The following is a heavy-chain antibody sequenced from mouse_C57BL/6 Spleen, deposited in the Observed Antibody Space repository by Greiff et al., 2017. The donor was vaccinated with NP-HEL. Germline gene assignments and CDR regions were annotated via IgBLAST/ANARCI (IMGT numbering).Heavy chain of an antibody. Sequence: QVQLQQPGAELVKPGASVKMSCKASGYNFTSYWITWVKQRPGQGLEWIGDIYPGSGSTNYNEKFQSKATLTVDTSSSTAYMQLSSLTSEDSAVYYCARQKIYGNYVWWGQGTTLTVSS. CDR1: GYNFTSYW. CDR3: ARQKIYGNYVW. V-gene: IGHV1-55*01. CDR2: IYPGSGST. J-gene: IGHJ2*01. D-gene: IGHD2-1*01.